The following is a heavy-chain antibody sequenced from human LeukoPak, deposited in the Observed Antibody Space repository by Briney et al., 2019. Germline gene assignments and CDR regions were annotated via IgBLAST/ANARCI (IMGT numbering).Heavy chain of an antibody. CDR2: LYSGGST. D-gene: IGHD1-26*01. CDR3: ARTVGASEGVDY. J-gene: IGHJ4*02. CDR1: GFTVSTNY. V-gene: IGHV3-53*01. Sequence: PGGSLRLSCAASGFTVSTNYMSWVRQAPGKGLEWVSVLYSGGSTYYADSVKGRFTISRENSKNTLYLQMSSLRAEDTALYYCARTVGASEGVDYWGQGTLVTVSS.